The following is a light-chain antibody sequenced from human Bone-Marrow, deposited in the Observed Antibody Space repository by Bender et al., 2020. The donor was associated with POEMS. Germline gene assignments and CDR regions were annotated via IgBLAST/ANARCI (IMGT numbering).Light chain of an antibody. Sequence: QSALTQPRSVSGSPGQSVTFSCTGTSSDVGGSNSVSWYQHHPGQAPKVMIYEVTKRPSGVPARFSGSKSGTSASLAISDIQSEDEGDYYCSSWDDSLSGWVFGGGTKLTVL. CDR1: SSDVGGSNS. J-gene: IGLJ3*02. CDR2: EVT. V-gene: IGLV2-11*01. CDR3: SSWDDSLSGWV.